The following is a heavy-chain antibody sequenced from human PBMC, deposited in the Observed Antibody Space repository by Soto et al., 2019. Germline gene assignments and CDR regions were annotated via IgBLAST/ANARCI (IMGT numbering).Heavy chain of an antibody. D-gene: IGHD3-9*01. Sequence: GASVKVSCKTSGYTFYTYGITWVRQAPGHGLEWMGWISANSRNTKYSQKFQGRVTMTADKSTTTAYLELRGLTPDDTAVYFCARGGGNDWDRYYYFSLDGCRQGTRVTVSS. CDR2: ISANSRNT. CDR3: ARGGGNDWDRYYYFSLDG. V-gene: IGHV1-18*04. J-gene: IGHJ6*02. CDR1: GYTFYTYG.